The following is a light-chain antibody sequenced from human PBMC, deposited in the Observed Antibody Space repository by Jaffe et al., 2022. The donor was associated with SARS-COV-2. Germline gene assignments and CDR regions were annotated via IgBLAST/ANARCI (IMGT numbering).Light chain of an antibody. J-gene: IGKJ2*01. CDR2: DAS. CDR3: QQYGSSLHT. CDR1: QSVSSSY. Sequence: EIVLTQSPGTLSLSPGERATLSCRASQSVSSSYLAWYQQKPGQAPRLLIYDASSRATGIPDRFSGSASGTDFTLTISRLEPEDFAVYYCQQYGSSLHTFGQGTTLEIK. V-gene: IGKV3-20*01.